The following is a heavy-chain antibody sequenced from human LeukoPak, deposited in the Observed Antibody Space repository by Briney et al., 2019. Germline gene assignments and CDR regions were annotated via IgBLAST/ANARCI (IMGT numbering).Heavy chain of an antibody. D-gene: IGHD5-18*01. CDR2: IIPIFGTA. J-gene: IGHJ4*02. Sequence: ASVKVSCKASGVTFSSYAISWVRQAPGQGLEWMGGIIPIFGTANYAQKFQGRVTITTDESTSTAYMELSSLRSEDTAVYYCARGSSDTAMAPFDYWGQGTLVTVSS. V-gene: IGHV1-69*05. CDR1: GVTFSSYA. CDR3: ARGSSDTAMAPFDY.